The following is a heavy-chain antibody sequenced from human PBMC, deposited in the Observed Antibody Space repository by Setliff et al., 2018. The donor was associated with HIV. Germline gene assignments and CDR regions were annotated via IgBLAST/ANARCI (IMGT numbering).Heavy chain of an antibody. CDR2: VSQSGST. CDR1: GVSINRTDHY. Sequence: SETLSLTCSVSGVSINRTDHYWGWIRQSPGKSLAWIGSVSQSGSTYYNPSLKSRITISVDRSKNLFSLKLISVTAADQGVYYCARVPVPGANWFDPWGLGTLVTVSS. V-gene: IGHV4-39*01. J-gene: IGHJ5*02. CDR3: ARVPVPGANWFDP.